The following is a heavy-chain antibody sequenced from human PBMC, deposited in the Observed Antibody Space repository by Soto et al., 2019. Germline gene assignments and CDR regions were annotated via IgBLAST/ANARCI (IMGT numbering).Heavy chain of an antibody. D-gene: IGHD2-15*01. Sequence: QLQLQESGPGLVKPSETLSLTCTVSGGSISSSSYYWGWIRQPPGKGLEWIGSIYYSGSTYYNPSLTRRVPIPVDTSKNQFSLTLSSVAAADTAVYYCARHTPAISISDHWGQVTLVTVSS. CDR2: IYYSGST. V-gene: IGHV4-39*01. CDR3: ARHTPAISISDH. J-gene: IGHJ4*02. CDR1: GGSISSSSYY.